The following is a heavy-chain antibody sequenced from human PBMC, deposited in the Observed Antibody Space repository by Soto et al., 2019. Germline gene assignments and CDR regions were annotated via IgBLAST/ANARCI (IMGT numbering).Heavy chain of an antibody. CDR3: VGTGTTDDY. V-gene: IGHV4-30-4*01. CDR2: IYNSGGS. D-gene: IGHD4-17*01. J-gene: IGHJ4*02. CDR1: GASVRSGDYY. Sequence: SETLSLTCIVSGASVRSGDYYWICIRQAPGKGLEWIGYIYNSGGSYYNPSLKGRLTISIDTSKNQFSLKLNSVTAADTAIYYCVGTGTTDDYWGRGTLVTVSS.